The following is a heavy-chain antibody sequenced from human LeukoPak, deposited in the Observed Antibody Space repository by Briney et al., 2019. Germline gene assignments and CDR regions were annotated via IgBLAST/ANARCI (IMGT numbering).Heavy chain of an antibody. D-gene: IGHD3-10*01. CDR1: GFTVSSNY. J-gene: IGHJ4*02. V-gene: IGHV3-53*05. Sequence: GGSLRLSCAASGFTVSSNYMSWVRQAPGKGLEWVSVIYSGGSTYYADSVKGRFTISRDNSKNTLYLQMNSLRAEDTAVYYCAKEAGSGPYYFDYWGQGTLVTVSS. CDR2: IYSGGST. CDR3: AKEAGSGPYYFDY.